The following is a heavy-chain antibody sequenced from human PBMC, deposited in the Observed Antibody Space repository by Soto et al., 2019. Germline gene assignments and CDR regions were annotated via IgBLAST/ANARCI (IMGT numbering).Heavy chain of an antibody. CDR3: LKISPYGGPAI. D-gene: IGHD3-16*01. CDR2: ISGSGGST. Sequence: GGSLRLSCAASGITLNNNAMSWVRQAPGKGLEWVAGISGSGGSTQYADSVKGRFTISRDNSKNTLDLQVNSLRDEDTAIYYCLKISPYGGPAIWGQGTMVTVS. CDR1: GITLNNNA. J-gene: IGHJ3*02. V-gene: IGHV3-23*01.